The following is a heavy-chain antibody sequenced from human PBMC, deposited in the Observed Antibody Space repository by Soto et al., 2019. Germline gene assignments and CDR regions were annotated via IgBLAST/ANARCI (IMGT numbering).Heavy chain of an antibody. D-gene: IGHD3-22*01. V-gene: IGHV3-23*01. Sequence: GVSLRLSCAASGFTFSSHAMSCVRQAPGKGLEWVSTITGSGGTIYYADSVKGRFTISRDNSKSTLFLQKNSLRAEDTAVYYCAKDLITMTTDITETGDITKYWGKGTPVTVSS. CDR3: AKDLITMTTDITETGDITKY. CDR2: ITGSGGTI. J-gene: IGHJ4*02. CDR1: GFTFSSHA.